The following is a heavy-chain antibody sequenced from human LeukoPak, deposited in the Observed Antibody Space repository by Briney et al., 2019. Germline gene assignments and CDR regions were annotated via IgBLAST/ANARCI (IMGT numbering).Heavy chain of an antibody. J-gene: IGHJ4*02. Sequence: GGSLRLSCAASGFTFSSYWMSWVRQAPGKGLEWVANIKQDGSEKYYVDSVKGRFTISRDNAKNSLYLQMNSLRAEGTAVYYCARVADYDFWSGYYGRGYFDYWGQGTLVTVSS. D-gene: IGHD3-3*01. CDR1: GFTFSSYW. CDR2: IKQDGSEK. CDR3: ARVADYDFWSGYYGRGYFDY. V-gene: IGHV3-7*01.